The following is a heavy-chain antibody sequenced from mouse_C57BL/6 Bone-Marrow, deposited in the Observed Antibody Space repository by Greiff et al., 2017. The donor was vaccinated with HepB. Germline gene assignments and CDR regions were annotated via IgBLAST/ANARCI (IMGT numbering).Heavy chain of an antibody. D-gene: IGHD1-1*01. V-gene: IGHV1-69*01. J-gene: IGHJ2*01. CDR3: ARYDYYGSDY. Sequence: QVQLQQPGAELVMPGASVKLSCKASGYTFTSYWMHWVKQRPGQGLEWIGEIDPSDSYTNYNQKFKGKSTLTVDKSSSTAYMQLSSLTSEDSAVYYCARYDYYGSDYWGQGTTLTVSS. CDR1: GYTFTSYW. CDR2: IDPSDSYT.